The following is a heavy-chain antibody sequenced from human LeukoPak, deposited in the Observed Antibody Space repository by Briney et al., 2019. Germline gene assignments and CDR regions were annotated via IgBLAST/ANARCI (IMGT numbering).Heavy chain of an antibody. CDR3: ASDRITIFGVVIDAFDI. CDR2: IIPIFGTA. V-gene: IGHV1-69*01. Sequence: SVKVSCKASGGTFSSYAISWVRQAPGQGLEWMGGIIPIFGTANYAQKFQGRVTITADESTSTAYMELSSLRSEDTAVYYCASDRITIFGVVIDAFDIWGQGTMVTVSS. J-gene: IGHJ3*02. CDR1: GGTFSSYA. D-gene: IGHD3-3*01.